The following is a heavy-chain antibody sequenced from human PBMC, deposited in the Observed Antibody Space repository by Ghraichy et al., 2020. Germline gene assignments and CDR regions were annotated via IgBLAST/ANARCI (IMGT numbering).Heavy chain of an antibody. J-gene: IGHJ4*02. CDR2: IYYSGST. CDR3: ARLHPDADFWSGYAGQKFDY. CDR1: GGSISSYY. Sequence: SETLSLTCTVSGGSISSYYWSWIRQPPGKGLEWIGYIYYSGSTNYNPSLKSRVTISVDTSKNQFSLKLSSVTAADTAVYYCARLHPDADFWSGYAGQKFDYWGQGTLVTVSS. V-gene: IGHV4-59*08. D-gene: IGHD3-3*01.